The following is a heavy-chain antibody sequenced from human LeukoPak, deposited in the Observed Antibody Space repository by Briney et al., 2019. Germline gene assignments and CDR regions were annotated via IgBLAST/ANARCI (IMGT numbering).Heavy chain of an antibody. CDR2: IGIAGDT. J-gene: IGHJ3*02. CDR1: GFTFSSYD. Sequence: GGSLRLSCAASGFTFSSYDMHWVRQAPGRGLEWVSAIGIAGDTYYPDSVKGRFTISRENAKNSMYLQMNSLKDGDTAVYYCIRGGIQVSGIDAFDIWGQGTMVTVSS. CDR3: IRGGIQVSGIDAFDI. V-gene: IGHV3-13*01. D-gene: IGHD5/OR15-5a*01.